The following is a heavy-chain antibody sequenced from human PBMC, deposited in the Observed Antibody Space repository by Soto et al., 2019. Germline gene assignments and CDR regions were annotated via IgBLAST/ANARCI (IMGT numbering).Heavy chain of an antibody. D-gene: IGHD3-9*01. V-gene: IGHV5-51*01. J-gene: IGHJ6*02. CDR1: GYSFTSYW. Sequence: PGESLKISCKGSGYSFTSYWIGWVRQMPWKGLEWMGIIYPGDSDTRYSPSFQGQVTISADKSISTAYLQWSSLKASDTAMYYCAIEGYYDILTGYPLDVWGQGTTVTVSS. CDR3: AIEGYYDILTGYPLDV. CDR2: IYPGDSDT.